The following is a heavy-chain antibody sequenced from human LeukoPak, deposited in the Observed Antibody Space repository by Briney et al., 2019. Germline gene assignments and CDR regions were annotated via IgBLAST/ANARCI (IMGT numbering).Heavy chain of an antibody. CDR3: ARETAVTGSYYFDY. Sequence: GGSLRLSCAASGFTFSTYWMHWVRQAPGKGLVWVSRIQSDGSITSYADSVKGRFTISRDNAKNTLYLQMNSLRAEDTAVYYCARETAVTGSYYFDYWGQGTLVTVSS. J-gene: IGHJ4*02. V-gene: IGHV3-74*01. CDR2: IQSDGSIT. CDR1: GFTFSTYW. D-gene: IGHD6-19*01.